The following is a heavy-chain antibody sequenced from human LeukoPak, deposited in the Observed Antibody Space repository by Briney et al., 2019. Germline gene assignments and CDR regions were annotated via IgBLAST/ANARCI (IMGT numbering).Heavy chain of an antibody. CDR2: ISYDGSNE. Sequence: GGSLRLSCAASGFTFSSYAMHWVRQAPGKGLEWVAVISYDGSNEYYADSVKGRFTISVDKSITTAHLQWNSLKASDTGMYYCARQYRQSDNWFDPWGQGTLVTVSS. V-gene: IGHV3-30-3*01. CDR3: ARQYRQSDNWFDP. D-gene: IGHD2/OR15-2a*01. CDR1: GFTFSSYA. J-gene: IGHJ5*02.